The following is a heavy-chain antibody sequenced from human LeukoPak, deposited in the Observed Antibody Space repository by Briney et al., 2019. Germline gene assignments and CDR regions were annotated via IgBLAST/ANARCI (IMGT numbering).Heavy chain of an antibody. CDR3: AKGLSGGVGRVTPGYGMEV. J-gene: IGHJ6*02. CDR1: GFTFSSYG. Sequence: PGGSLRLSCAASGFTFSSYGMHSVRQAPGKGLERVAFIRNDGGKQYHAGSEKGRFTISRDNSKNTLYLQMKSLRAAETAVYYCAKGLSGGVGRVTPGYGMEVWGQGTTVTVSS. CDR2: IRNDGGKQ. D-gene: IGHD2-8*02. V-gene: IGHV3-30*02.